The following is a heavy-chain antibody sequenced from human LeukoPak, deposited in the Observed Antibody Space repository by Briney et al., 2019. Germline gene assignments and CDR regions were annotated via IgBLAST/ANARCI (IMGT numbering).Heavy chain of an antibody. J-gene: IGHJ5*02. D-gene: IGHD3-3*01. CDR1: GFTVSSNY. CDR3: ASHEDFWSGYRFDP. V-gene: IGHV3-66*02. CDR2: IYSGGST. Sequence: GGSLRLSCAASGFTVSSNYMSWVRQAPGKGLEWVSVIYSGGSTYYADSVKGRFTISRDNSKNTLYLQMNSLRAEDTAVYYCASHEDFWSGYRFDPWGQGTLVTVSS.